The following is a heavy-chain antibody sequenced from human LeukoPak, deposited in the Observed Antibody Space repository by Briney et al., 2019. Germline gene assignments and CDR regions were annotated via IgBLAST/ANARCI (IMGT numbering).Heavy chain of an antibody. J-gene: IGHJ6*02. CDR2: IYTGGDT. CDR1: GFAVSSSF. V-gene: IGHV3-66*01. D-gene: IGHD4-17*01. Sequence: AGGSLSLSCADSGFAVSSSFMTWVPQPPGKGLQWLSFIYTGGDTYYADSVKGRFTISRDDSKNTVYLQMNSLRADDTAVYYCARDPETTTDFGLDVWGQGTTVTVS. CDR3: ARDPETTTDFGLDV.